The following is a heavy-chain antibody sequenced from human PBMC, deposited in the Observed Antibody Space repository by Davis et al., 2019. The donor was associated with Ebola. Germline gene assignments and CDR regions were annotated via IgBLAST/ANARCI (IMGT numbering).Heavy chain of an antibody. CDR3: ARQGGTYCSGGSCYPYRWFDP. D-gene: IGHD2-15*01. CDR1: GYTFTSYG. J-gene: IGHJ5*02. V-gene: IGHV1-69*04. Sequence: AASVKVSCKASGYTFTSYGISWVRQAPGQGLEWMGRIIPILGIANYAQKFQGRVTITADESTSTAYMELSSLRSEDTAVYYCARQGGTYCSGGSCYPYRWFDPWGQGTLVTVSS. CDR2: IIPILGIA.